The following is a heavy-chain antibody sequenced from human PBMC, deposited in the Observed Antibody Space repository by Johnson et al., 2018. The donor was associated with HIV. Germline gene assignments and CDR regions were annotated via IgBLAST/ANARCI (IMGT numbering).Heavy chain of an antibody. D-gene: IGHD5-24*01. Sequence: VQLVESGGGVVQPGRSLRLSCAASGFTFSSYAMHWVRQAPGKGLEWVSDISGSGGSTYYADSVKGRFAISRDNVKNSIYLQLNSLKVEDTAVFYCARACRDGYTCDVFDIWGQGTMVTVSS. CDR2: ISGSGGST. CDR1: GFTFSSYA. CDR3: ARACRDGYTCDVFDI. V-gene: IGHV3-48*04. J-gene: IGHJ3*02.